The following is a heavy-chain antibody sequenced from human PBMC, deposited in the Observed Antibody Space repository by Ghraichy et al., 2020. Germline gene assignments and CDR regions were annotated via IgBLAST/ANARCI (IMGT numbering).Heavy chain of an antibody. V-gene: IGHV4-34*01. CDR1: GGSFSGYY. Sequence: SQTLSLTCAVYGGSFSGYYWSWIRQPPGKGLEWIGEINHSGSTNYNPSPKSRVTISVDTSKNQFSLKLSSVTAADTAVYYCARGGPPRGGYCSGGSCYSLRYGMDVWGQGTTVTVSS. J-gene: IGHJ6*02. CDR2: INHSGST. CDR3: ARGGPPRGGYCSGGSCYSLRYGMDV. D-gene: IGHD2-15*01.